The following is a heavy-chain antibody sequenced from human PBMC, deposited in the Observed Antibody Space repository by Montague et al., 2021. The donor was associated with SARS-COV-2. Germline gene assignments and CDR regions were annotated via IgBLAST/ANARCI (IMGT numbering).Heavy chain of an antibody. CDR1: GGSIISCY. Sequence: SETLSLTCTVSGGSIISCYCTWIRQPPGKGLFLIGYIYYTCSTNYNPSLESRVTISLDTSKNQFSLKLSSVTAADTAVYYCARGHYYGRKDYYYGVDVWGQGTTVTVSS. J-gene: IGHJ6*02. CDR3: ARGHYYGRKDYYYGVDV. D-gene: IGHD3-10*01. CDR2: IYYTCST. V-gene: IGHV4-59*13.